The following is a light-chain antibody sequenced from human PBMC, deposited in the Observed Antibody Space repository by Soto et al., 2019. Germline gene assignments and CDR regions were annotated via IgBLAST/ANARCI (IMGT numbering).Light chain of an antibody. CDR1: SSDVGSYNL. J-gene: IGLJ1*01. V-gene: IGLV2-23*01. CDR2: EGS. Sequence: QSALTQPASVSGSPGQSITISCTGTSSDVGSYNLVSWYQQHPGKAPKLMIYEGSKRPSGVSNRFSGSKSGNTASLTISGLQAEDEADYYCCSHAGSSTGVFGTGTKLTVL. CDR3: CSHAGSSTGV.